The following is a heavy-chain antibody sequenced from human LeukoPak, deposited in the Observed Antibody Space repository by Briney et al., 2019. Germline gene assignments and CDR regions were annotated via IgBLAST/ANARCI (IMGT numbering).Heavy chain of an antibody. CDR2: ISYSGST. J-gene: IGHJ5*02. V-gene: IGHV4-39*01. CDR3: TRRPHTDPGWVDP. CDR1: GGSITTNNYS. Sequence: NSSETLSLTCTVSGGSITTNNYSWGWIRQPPGKGLEWIGMISYSGSTYYNPSLKSRVTISRETSKNQFSLKVRSVTAADTAVYYCTRRPHTDPGWVDPWGKGTLVTVSS. D-gene: IGHD5-18*01.